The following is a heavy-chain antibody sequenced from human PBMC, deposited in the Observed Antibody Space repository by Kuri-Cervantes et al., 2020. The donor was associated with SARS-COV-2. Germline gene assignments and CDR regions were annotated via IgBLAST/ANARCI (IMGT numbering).Heavy chain of an antibody. J-gene: IGHJ1*01. Sequence: SVKVSCKASGGTFSSYAISWVRQAPGQGLEWMGGIIPIFGTANYAQKFQGRVTITADESTSTAYMELSSLRSEDTAVYYCARASTSCYLFSLCGYFQHWGQGTLVTVSS. CDR2: IIPIFGTA. CDR3: ARASTSCYLFSLCGYFQH. CDR1: GGTFSSYA. D-gene: IGHD2-2*01. V-gene: IGHV1-69*13.